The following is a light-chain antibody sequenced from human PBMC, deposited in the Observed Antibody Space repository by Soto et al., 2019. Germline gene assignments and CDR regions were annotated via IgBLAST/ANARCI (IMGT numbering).Light chain of an antibody. CDR1: QDISNY. J-gene: IGKJ5*01. V-gene: IGKV1-33*01. CDR3: QQYEDFPLT. CDR2: DAS. Sequence: DIAMTQSPSSLSASVGDRVTITCQASQDISNYLNWYQQKTGRAPKLLIYDASSLESGVSSRFSGSGSGTHFTFTISSLQPDDIATYYCQQYEDFPLTFGQGTLLDIK.